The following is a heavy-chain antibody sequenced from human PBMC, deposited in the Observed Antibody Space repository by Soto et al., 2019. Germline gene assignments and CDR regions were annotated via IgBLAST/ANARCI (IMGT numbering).Heavy chain of an antibody. CDR1: GFTFSSYG. CDR3: ASQPYCSSTSCSGYMDV. CDR2: IWYDGSNK. D-gene: IGHD2-2*01. Sequence: GGSLRLSCAASGFTFSSYGMHWVRQAPGKGLEWVAVIWYDGSNKYYADSVKGRFTISRDNSKNTLYLQMNCLRAEDTAVYYCASQPYCSSTSCSGYMDVWGKGTTVTVSS. J-gene: IGHJ6*03. V-gene: IGHV3-33*01.